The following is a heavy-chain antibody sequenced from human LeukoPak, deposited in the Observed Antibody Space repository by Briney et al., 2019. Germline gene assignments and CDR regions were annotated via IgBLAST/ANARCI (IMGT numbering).Heavy chain of an antibody. Sequence: GGSLRLSCAASGFTFSNYGMHWVRQAPGKGLEWVAFIRFDGTSKFYADSVKGRFTISRDNSKNTLYLQMNSLRAEDTAVYYCAKDRRAGSYDYWGQGTLVTVSS. CDR1: GFTFSNYG. CDR2: IRFDGTSK. CDR3: AKDRRAGSYDY. D-gene: IGHD3-10*01. V-gene: IGHV3-30*02. J-gene: IGHJ4*02.